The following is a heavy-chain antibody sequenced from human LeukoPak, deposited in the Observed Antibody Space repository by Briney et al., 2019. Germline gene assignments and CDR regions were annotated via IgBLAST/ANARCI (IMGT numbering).Heavy chain of an antibody. J-gene: IGHJ4*02. V-gene: IGHV4-30-2*01. Sequence: EPSETLSLTCAVSGVSISSGGYSWSWIRQPPGKGLEWIGYIYHSGSTYYNPSLKSRVTISVDRSKNQFSLKLSSVTAADTAVYYCARGLGEYFDYWGQGTLVTVSS. CDR2: IYHSGST. CDR1: GVSISSGGYS. CDR3: ARGLGEYFDY. D-gene: IGHD3-10*01.